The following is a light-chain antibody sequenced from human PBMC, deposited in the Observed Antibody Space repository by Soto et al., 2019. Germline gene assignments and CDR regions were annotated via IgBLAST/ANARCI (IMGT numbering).Light chain of an antibody. CDR2: LGS. CDR1: QSLLHSNGYNY. J-gene: IGKJ1*01. V-gene: IGKV2-28*01. CDR3: MQALQTPRT. Sequence: ILMTQYPLSLPVTPGEPASISCRSSQSLLHSNGYNYLDWYLQKPGQSPQLLIYLGSNRASGVPDRFSGSGSGTDFTLKISRVEAEDVGVYYCMQALQTPRTFGQGTMV.